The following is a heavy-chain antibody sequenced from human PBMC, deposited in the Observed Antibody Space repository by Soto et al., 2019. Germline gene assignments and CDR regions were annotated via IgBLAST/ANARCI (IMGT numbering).Heavy chain of an antibody. D-gene: IGHD3-22*01. J-gene: IGHJ4*02. CDR2: IWYDGSNK. CDR1: GFTFSSYG. CDR3: ARDDAYYYDSSGYCSD. Sequence: PGGSLRLSCAASGFTFSSYGMHWVRQAPGKGLEWVAVIWYDGSNKYYADSVKGRFTISRDNSKNTLYLQMNSLRAEDTAVYYCARDDAYYYDSSGYCSDWGQGTLVTVSS. V-gene: IGHV3-33*01.